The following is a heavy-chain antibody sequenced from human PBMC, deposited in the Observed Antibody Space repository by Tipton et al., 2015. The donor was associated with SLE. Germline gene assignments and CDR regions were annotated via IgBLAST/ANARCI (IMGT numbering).Heavy chain of an antibody. CDR1: GFTVSSNY. D-gene: IGHD6-25*01. Sequence: QLVQSGGGLIQPGGSLRLSCAASGFTVSSNYMSWVRQAPGKGLEWVSVIYSGGSTYYADSVKGRFTISRDNSKNMLYLQINSLRAEDTAVYYCARFAYSGYSSEGYFDYWGQGTLVTVSS. CDR3: ARFAYSGYSSEGYFDY. J-gene: IGHJ4*02. V-gene: IGHV3-53*01. CDR2: IYSGGST.